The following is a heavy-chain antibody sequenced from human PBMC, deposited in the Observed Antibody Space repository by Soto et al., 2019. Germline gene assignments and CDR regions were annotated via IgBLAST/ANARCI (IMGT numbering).Heavy chain of an antibody. CDR3: ASRGYSYGYYYYGMDV. D-gene: IGHD5-18*01. CDR2: INHSGTT. Sequence: SETLSLTCAVSGGSFRGYYWSWIRQPPGKGLEWIGEINHSGTTNYSPSLKSRVTISVDKSKNQFSLKLSSVTAADTAVYYCASRGYSYGYYYYGMDVWGQGTTVT. V-gene: IGHV4-34*01. J-gene: IGHJ6*02. CDR1: GGSFRGYY.